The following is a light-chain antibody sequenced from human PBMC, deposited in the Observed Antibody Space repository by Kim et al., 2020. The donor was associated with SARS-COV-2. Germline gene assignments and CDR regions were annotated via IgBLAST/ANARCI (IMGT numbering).Light chain of an antibody. CDR2: STS. V-gene: IGKV3-20*01. CDR3: HQFVALPYT. Sequence: EIVLTQSPGTLSLSPGERATLSCRASQSVDSRYLTWYQQKPGQAPRRLIYSTSTRATGVPDRFSGGGSGTDFTLTISRLETEDFAVYYCHQFVALPYTFGQGTKLEI. CDR1: QSVDSRY. J-gene: IGKJ2*01.